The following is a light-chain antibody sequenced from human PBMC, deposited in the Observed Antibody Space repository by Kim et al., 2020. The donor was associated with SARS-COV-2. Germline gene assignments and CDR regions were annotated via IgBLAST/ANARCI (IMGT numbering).Light chain of an antibody. J-gene: IGLJ2*01. V-gene: IGLV3-21*04. CDR1: GNGRKG. CDR3: QVWDSSSARRVV. CDR2: YDS. Sequence: GKTARITWGGSGNGRKGVRGDRRKPGQAAVVVINYDSDRPSGIPERFSGSNAGNTATPTISRVEAGDEADYYCQVWDSSSARRVVFGGGTQLTVL.